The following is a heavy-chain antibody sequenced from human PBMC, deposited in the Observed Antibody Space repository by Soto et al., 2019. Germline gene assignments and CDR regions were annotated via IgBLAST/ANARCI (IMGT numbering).Heavy chain of an antibody. D-gene: IGHD3-10*01. Sequence: GESLKISCKGSGYSFTSYWIGWVRQMPGKGLEWMGIIYPGDSDTRYSPSFQGQVTISADKSISTAYLQWSSLKASDTAMYYCARGTYYYGSRSYMYYYGMDVWGQGTTVTVSS. J-gene: IGHJ6*02. V-gene: IGHV5-51*01. CDR1: GYSFTSYW. CDR2: IYPGDSDT. CDR3: ARGTYYYGSRSYMYYYGMDV.